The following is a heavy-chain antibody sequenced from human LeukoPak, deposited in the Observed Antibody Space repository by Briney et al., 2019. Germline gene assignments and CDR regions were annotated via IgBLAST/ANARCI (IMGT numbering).Heavy chain of an antibody. V-gene: IGHV1-2*02. Sequence: ASVKVSCKASGYTFTGYYMHWVRQAPGQGLEWMGWINPNSGGTNYAQKFQGRVTMTRDTSINTAYMQLSRLRSDDTAVYYCARASPRITMIVVVDAFDIWGQGTMVTVSS. D-gene: IGHD3-22*01. CDR2: INPNSGGT. J-gene: IGHJ3*02. CDR3: ARASPRITMIVVVDAFDI. CDR1: GYTFTGYY.